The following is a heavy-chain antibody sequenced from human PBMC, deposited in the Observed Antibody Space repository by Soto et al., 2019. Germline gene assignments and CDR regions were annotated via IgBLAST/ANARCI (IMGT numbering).Heavy chain of an antibody. CDR3: AREGFSRGRRREDY. V-gene: IGHV1-8*01. D-gene: IGHD3-10*01. CDR2: VNPNSGNT. CDR1: GYTFTSYD. J-gene: IGHJ4*02. Sequence: GASVKVPCKASGYTFTSYDINWVRQATGQGLEWMGWVNPNSGNTGYAQRFQGRVTMTRNTSISTAYMELSSLRSEDTAVYYCAREGFSRGRRREDYWGQGTLVTVSS.